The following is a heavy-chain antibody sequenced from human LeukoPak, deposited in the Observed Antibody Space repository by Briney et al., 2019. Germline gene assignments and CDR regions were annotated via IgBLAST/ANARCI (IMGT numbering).Heavy chain of an antibody. CDR2: IYYSGST. J-gene: IGHJ4*02. D-gene: IGHD2-15*01. CDR3: ARGGGYCSGGSCLHDY. CDR1: GGSISSYY. V-gene: IGHV4-59*01. Sequence: SETLSLTCTVPGGSISSYYWSWIRQPPGKGLEWIGYIYYSGSTNYNPSLKSRVTISVDTSKNQFSLKLSSVTAADTAVYYCARGGGYCSGGSCLHDYWGQGTLVTVSS.